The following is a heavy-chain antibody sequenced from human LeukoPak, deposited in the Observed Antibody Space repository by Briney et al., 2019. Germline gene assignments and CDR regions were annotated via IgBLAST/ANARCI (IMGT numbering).Heavy chain of an antibody. Sequence: GGSLRLSCAASGFTFSTYDMHWVRQAPGEGLEWVSYFGNSGTIYYADSVKGRFTISRDDAKNSLYLQMNSLRVEDTAVYYCAGYGDYDYWGRGTLVSVSS. D-gene: IGHD4-17*01. CDR3: AGYGDYDY. CDR1: GFTFSTYD. V-gene: IGHV3-48*01. J-gene: IGHJ4*02. CDR2: FGNSGTI.